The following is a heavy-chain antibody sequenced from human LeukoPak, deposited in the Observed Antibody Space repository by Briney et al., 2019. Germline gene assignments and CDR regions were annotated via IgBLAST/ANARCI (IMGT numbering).Heavy chain of an antibody. CDR2: INAGNGNT. D-gene: IGHD3-9*01. Sequence: ASVKVSCKASGYTFTSYAMHWVRQAPGQRLEWMGWINAGNGNTKYSQKFRGRVTITRDTSASTAYMELSSLRSEDTAVYYCARALPPYDILTGYPFDYWGQGTLVTVSS. J-gene: IGHJ4*02. CDR3: ARALPPYDILTGYPFDY. V-gene: IGHV1-3*01. CDR1: GYTFTSYA.